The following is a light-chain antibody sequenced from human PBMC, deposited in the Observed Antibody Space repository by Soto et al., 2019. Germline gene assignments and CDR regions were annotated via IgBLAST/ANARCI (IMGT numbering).Light chain of an antibody. V-gene: IGKV1-5*01. J-gene: IGKJ1*01. CDR1: QSISSW. Sequence: DIQMTQSPSTRSASVGDRVTITCRASQSISSWLDWDQQKPGKAPKLLIYDASSLESGVPSRFSGSGSGTEFTLTISSLQPDDVATYYCQQYKSYWTCGQGPKGES. CDR3: QQYKSYWT. CDR2: DAS.